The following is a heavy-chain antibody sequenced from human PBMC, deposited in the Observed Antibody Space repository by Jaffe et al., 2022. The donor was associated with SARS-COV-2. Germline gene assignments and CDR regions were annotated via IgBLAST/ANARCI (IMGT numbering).Heavy chain of an antibody. V-gene: IGHV3-30*18. D-gene: IGHD6-6*01. Sequence: QVQLVESGGGVVQPGRSLRLSCAASGFTFSSYGMHWVRQAPGKGLEWVAVISYDGSNKYYADSVKGRFTISRDNSKNTLYLQMNSLRAEDTAVYYCAKDRHLGLSYYYYGMDVWGQGTTVTVSS. J-gene: IGHJ6*02. CDR3: AKDRHLGLSYYYYGMDV. CDR2: ISYDGSNK. CDR1: GFTFSSYG.